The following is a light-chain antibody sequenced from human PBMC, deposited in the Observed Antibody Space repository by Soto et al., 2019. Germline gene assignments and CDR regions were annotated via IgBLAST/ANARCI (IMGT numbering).Light chain of an antibody. CDR1: SSDDGAYNY. V-gene: IGLV2-14*01. CDR3: SSYTSNNRDI. J-gene: IGLJ1*01. CDR2: EIT. Sequence: QSALTQPASVSGSPGQSITISCTGTSSDDGAYNYDAWYQQDPGKAPKRRIYEITTRPSGVSKRFSGSKSGDTASLTISGLQAEEEGDYYCSSYTSNNRDIVGRGTKVTVL.